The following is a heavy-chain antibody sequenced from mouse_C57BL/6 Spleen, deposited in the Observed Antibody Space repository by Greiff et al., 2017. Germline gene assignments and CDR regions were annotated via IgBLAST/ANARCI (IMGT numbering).Heavy chain of an antibody. V-gene: IGHV1-82*01. CDR1: GYAFSSSW. CDR3: ARGGTTVVAEAMDY. J-gene: IGHJ4*01. CDR2: IYPGDGDT. D-gene: IGHD1-1*01. Sequence: QVQLQQSGPELVKPGASVKISCKASGYAFSSSWMNWVKQRPGKGLEWIGRIYPGDGDTNYNGKFKGKATLTADKSSSTAYMQLSSLTSEDSAVYFCARGGTTVVAEAMDYWGQGTSVTVSS.